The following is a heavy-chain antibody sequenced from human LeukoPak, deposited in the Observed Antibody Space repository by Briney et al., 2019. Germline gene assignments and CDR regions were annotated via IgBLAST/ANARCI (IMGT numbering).Heavy chain of an antibody. CDR3: AREIGYGMHV. Sequence: GGSLRLSCVASGFTFIRYGMHWVRQAPGRGLEGVAVIWYDGSKKNYVDSVKGRLTISRDDSKNTLYLEMNSLRAEDTAVHYCAREIGYGMHVWGQGTTVTVPS. D-gene: IGHD3-22*01. CDR2: IWYDGSKK. CDR1: GFTFIRYG. V-gene: IGHV3-33*01. J-gene: IGHJ6*02.